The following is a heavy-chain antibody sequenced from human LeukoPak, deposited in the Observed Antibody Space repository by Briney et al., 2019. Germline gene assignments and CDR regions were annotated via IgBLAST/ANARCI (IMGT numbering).Heavy chain of an antibody. CDR2: ISAYNGNT. CDR1: GYTFTSYG. D-gene: IGHD3-22*01. J-gene: IGHJ4*02. CDR3: ARDPHVLYDSSGPIFDY. V-gene: IGHV1-18*01. Sequence: ASVKVSCKTSGYTFTSYGISWVRQAPGQGLEWMGWISAYNGNTNYAQKFQGRVTMTTDTSTSTAYMELRSLRSDDTAVYYCARDPHVLYDSSGPIFDYWGQGTLVIVSS.